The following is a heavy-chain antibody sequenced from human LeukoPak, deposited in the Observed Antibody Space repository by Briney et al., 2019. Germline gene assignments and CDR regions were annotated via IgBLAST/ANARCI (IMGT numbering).Heavy chain of an antibody. CDR1: GFTFSNAW. V-gene: IGHV3-15*01. CDR2: IKGKTEGGTT. CDR3: TTDTSAPYYYGSGSYYNTKFDY. Sequence: GGSLRLSRAASGFTFSNAWMSWVRQAPGKGLEWVGRIKGKTEGGTTDYAAAVKGGFTTSRDDSKNTLYLHMDSLKTEDTAVYYCTTDTSAPYYYGSGSYYNTKFDYWGQGTLVTVSS. J-gene: IGHJ4*02. D-gene: IGHD3-10*01.